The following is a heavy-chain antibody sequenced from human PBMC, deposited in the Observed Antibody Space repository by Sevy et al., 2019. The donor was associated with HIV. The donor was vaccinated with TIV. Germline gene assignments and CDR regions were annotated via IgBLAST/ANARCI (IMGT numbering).Heavy chain of an antibody. CDR1: GFTFSKYS. V-gene: IGHV3-23*01. Sequence: GGSLRLSCAASGFTFSKYSMSWVRQPPGKGLEWVSTLSFGCGEINHADSVKGRFTISRDNSKNSLYLQMNNLRAEDTAVYLCAREGCTKPHDYWGQGTLVTVSS. CDR2: LSFGCGEI. CDR3: AREGCTKPHDY. J-gene: IGHJ4*02. D-gene: IGHD2-8*01.